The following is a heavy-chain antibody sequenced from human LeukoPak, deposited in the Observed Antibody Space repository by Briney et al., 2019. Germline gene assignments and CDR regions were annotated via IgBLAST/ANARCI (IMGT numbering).Heavy chain of an antibody. CDR2: IYYSGST. CDR3: ARRRGVGATLFDY. V-gene: IGHV4-59*01. Sequence: SETLSLTCTVSGGSISSYYRSWIRQPPGKGLEWIGYIYYSGSTNYNPSLKSRVTISVDTSKNQFKLSSVTAADTAVYYCARRRGVGATLFDYWGQGTLVTVSS. J-gene: IGHJ4*02. D-gene: IGHD1-26*01. CDR1: GGSISSYY.